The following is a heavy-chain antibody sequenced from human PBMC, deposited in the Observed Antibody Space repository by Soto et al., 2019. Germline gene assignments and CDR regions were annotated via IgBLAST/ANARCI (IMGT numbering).Heavy chain of an antibody. CDR2: ISGSGGST. CDR1: GFTFSSYA. D-gene: IGHD5-18*01. CDR3: AKDRSPFSSIQLWPPPPGYYYGMDV. Sequence: GGSLRLSCAASGFTFSSYAMSWVRQAPGKGLEWGSAISGSGGSTYYAESVKGRFTISRDNSKNTLYLQMNSLRAEDTAVYYCAKDRSPFSSIQLWPPPPGYYYGMDVWGQGTTVTVSS. V-gene: IGHV3-23*01. J-gene: IGHJ6*02.